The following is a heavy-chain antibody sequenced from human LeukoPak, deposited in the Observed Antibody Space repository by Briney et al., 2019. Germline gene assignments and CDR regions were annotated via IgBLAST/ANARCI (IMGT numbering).Heavy chain of an antibody. J-gene: IGHJ3*02. D-gene: IGHD3-22*01. CDR2: IYPGDSDT. CDR3: ASASYYDSSGPGFRAFDI. CDR1: GYSFTSYW. Sequence: GESLKISCKGSGYSFTSYWIGWVRQKPGKGLEWMGIIYPGDSDTRYSPSFQGQVTISADKSISTAYLQWSSLKASDTAMYYCASASYYDSSGPGFRAFDIWGQGTMVTVSS. V-gene: IGHV5-51*01.